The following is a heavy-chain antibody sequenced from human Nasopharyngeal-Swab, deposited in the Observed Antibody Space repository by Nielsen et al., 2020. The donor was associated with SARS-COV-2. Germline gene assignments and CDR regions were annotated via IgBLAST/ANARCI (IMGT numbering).Heavy chain of an antibody. J-gene: IGHJ6*03. CDR3: ARGLRGVTTYYYYYYMDV. CDR2: IYTSGST. Sequence: LRLSCTVSGGSISSDSYYWSWIRQPAGKGLEWIGRIYTSGSTNYNPSLKSRVTISVDTSKNQFSLKLSSVTAADTAVYYCARGLRGVTTYYYYYYMDVWGKGTTVTVSS. CDR1: GGSISSDSYY. D-gene: IGHD4-17*01. V-gene: IGHV4-61*02.